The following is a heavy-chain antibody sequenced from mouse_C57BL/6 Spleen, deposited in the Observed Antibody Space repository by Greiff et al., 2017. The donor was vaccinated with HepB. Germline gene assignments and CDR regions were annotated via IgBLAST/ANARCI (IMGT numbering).Heavy chain of an antibody. CDR3: ARGKDYDGFAY. CDR1: GYAFTNYL. CDR2: INPGSGGT. D-gene: IGHD2-4*01. Sequence: QVQLQQSGAELVRPGTSVKVSCKASGYAFTNYLIEWVKQRPGQGLEWIGVINPGSGGTNYNEKFKGKATLTADKSSSTAYMQLSSLTSEDSAVYVCARGKDYDGFAYWGQGTLVTVSA. J-gene: IGHJ3*01. V-gene: IGHV1-54*01.